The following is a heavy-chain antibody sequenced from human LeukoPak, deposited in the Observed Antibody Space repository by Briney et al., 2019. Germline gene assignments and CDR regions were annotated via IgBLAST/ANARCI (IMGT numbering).Heavy chain of an antibody. V-gene: IGHV1-69*01. Sequence: SVKVSCKASGGTFGSYAISWVRQAPGQGLEWMGGIIPIFGTANYAQKFQGRVTITADESTSTAYMELSSLRSEDTAVYYCAREATMVWGVLNWFDPWGQGTLVTVSS. D-gene: IGHD3-10*01. CDR1: GGTFGSYA. CDR3: AREATMVWGVLNWFDP. CDR2: IIPIFGTA. J-gene: IGHJ5*02.